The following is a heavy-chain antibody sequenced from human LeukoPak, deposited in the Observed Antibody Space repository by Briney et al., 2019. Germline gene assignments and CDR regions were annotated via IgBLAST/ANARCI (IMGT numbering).Heavy chain of an antibody. V-gene: IGHV3-48*03. CDR2: ISSSGSTI. Sequence: GGSLRLSCAASGFTFSNYEMNWVRQAPGKGLEWVSYISSSGSTIYYADSVKGRFTISRDNAKNSLYLQMNSLRAEDTAVYYCARGSSGWPTTFDYWGQGTLVTVSS. CDR3: ARGSSGWPTTFDY. D-gene: IGHD6-19*01. J-gene: IGHJ4*02. CDR1: GFTFSNYE.